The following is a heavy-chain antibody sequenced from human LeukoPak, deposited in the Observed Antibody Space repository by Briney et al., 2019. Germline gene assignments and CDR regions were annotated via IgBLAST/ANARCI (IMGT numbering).Heavy chain of an antibody. CDR2: IYYSGST. V-gene: IGHV4-61*01. J-gene: IGHJ5*02. D-gene: IGHD4-17*01. CDR1: GGSVSSGSYY. CDR3: ARDYGGYRVDP. Sequence: PSETLSLTCTVSGGSVSSGSYYWSWIRQPPGKRLEWIGYIYYSGSTNYNPPLKSRVTISVDTSKNQFSLKLSSVTAADTAVYYCARDYGGYRVDPWGQGTLVTVSS.